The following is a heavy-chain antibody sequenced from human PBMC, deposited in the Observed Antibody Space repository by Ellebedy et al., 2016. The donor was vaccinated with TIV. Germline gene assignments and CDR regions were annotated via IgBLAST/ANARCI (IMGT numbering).Heavy chain of an antibody. CDR3: ARHASYYDSSGYSGYYFDY. CDR1: GGSVSSSDYF. CDR2: IYRTEIT. Sequence: MPSETLSLTCTVSGGSVSSSDYFCSWIRQSPGKGLEWIGYIYRTEITNYNPSLKSRVTTSVDTSKNQFSLKLSSVTAADTAVYYCARHASYYDSSGYSGYYFDYWGQGTLVTVSS. J-gene: IGHJ4*02. D-gene: IGHD3-22*01. V-gene: IGHV4-61*08.